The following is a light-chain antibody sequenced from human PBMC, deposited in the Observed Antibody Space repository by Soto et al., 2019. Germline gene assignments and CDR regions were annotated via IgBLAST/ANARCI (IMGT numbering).Light chain of an antibody. Sequence: QSVLTQPASVSGSPGQSITISCTGTSSDVGGYNYVSWYQQHPGKATKLMIYDVSNRPSGVSNRFSGSKSGNTASLTISGLQAEDVADYYCSSYTSSSSLWVFGTGTKVTVL. CDR2: DVS. V-gene: IGLV2-14*01. J-gene: IGLJ1*01. CDR1: SSDVGGYNY. CDR3: SSYTSSSSLWV.